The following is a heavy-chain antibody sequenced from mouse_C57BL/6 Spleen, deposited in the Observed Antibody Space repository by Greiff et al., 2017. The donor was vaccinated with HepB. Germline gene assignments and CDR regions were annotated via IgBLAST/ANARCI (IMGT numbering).Heavy chain of an antibody. CDR1: GYTFTDYN. V-gene: IGHV1-18*01. J-gene: IGHJ1*03. Sequence: VQLQQSGPELVKPGASVKIPCKASGYTFTDYNMDWVKQSHGKSLEWIGDINPNNGGTIYNQKFKGKATLTVDKSSSTAYMELRSLTSEDTAVYYCATTVVANWYFDVWGTGTTVTVSS. CDR2: INPNNGGT. D-gene: IGHD1-1*01. CDR3: ATTVVANWYFDV.